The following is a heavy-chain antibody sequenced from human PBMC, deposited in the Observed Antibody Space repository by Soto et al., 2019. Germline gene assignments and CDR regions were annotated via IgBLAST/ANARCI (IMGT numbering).Heavy chain of an antibody. J-gene: IGHJ4*02. CDR1: GGSISSYY. CDR3: ARQGFWSGLVG. V-gene: IGHV4-59*08. Sequence: SETLSLTCTVSGGSISSYYWSWIRQPPGKGLEWIGYIYYSGSTNYNPSLKSRVTISVDTSKNQFSLKLSSVTAADTAVYYCARQGFWSGLVGWGQGTLVTVSS. D-gene: IGHD3-3*01. CDR2: IYYSGST.